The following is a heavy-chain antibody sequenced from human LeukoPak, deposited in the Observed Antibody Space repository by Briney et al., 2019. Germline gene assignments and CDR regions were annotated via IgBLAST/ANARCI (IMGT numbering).Heavy chain of an antibody. CDR3: ARDEVLLWFGELISQNDY. CDR1: GFTFSSYW. D-gene: IGHD3-10*01. CDR2: IKQDGSEK. Sequence: GGSLRLSCAASGFTFSSYWMSWVRQAPGKGLEWVANIKQDGSEKYYVDSVKGRFTISRDNAKNSLYLQMDSLRAEDTAVYYCARDEVLLWFGELISQNDYWGQGTLVTVSS. J-gene: IGHJ4*02. V-gene: IGHV3-7*01.